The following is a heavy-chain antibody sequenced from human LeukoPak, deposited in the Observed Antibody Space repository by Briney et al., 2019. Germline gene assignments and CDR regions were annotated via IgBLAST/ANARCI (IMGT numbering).Heavy chain of an antibody. V-gene: IGHV4-31*03. D-gene: IGHD3-22*01. CDR3: ARTDSSGYYSSD. CDR2: IYYSGST. J-gene: IGHJ4*02. Sequence: SETLSLTCTVSGGSISSGGYYWSWIRQHPGKGLEWIGYIYYSGSTYYNPSLKSRVTISVDTSKNQFSLKLSSVTAADTAVYYCARTDSSGYYSSDWGQGTLVTVSS. CDR1: GGSISSGGYY.